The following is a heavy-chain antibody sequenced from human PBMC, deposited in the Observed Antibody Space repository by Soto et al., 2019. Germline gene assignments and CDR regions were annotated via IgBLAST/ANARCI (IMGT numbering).Heavy chain of an antibody. J-gene: IGHJ5*02. CDR3: GTGATHSFHRVDP. CDR2: INADGTTT. V-gene: IGHV3-74*01. D-gene: IGHD2-21*01. Sequence: EVHLVESGGGLVQPGGSLRLSCAASGFTFSTYWMHWVRQAPGKGLVWVSRINADGTTTTYADSVKGRFTISRDNAKNPLFLQMNSLKAEETAVYFCGTGATHSFHRVDPWGQGTLVTISS. CDR1: GFTFSTYW.